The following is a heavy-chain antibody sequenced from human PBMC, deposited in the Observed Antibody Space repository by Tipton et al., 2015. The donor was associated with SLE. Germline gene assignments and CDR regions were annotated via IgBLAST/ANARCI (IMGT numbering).Heavy chain of an antibody. V-gene: IGHV4-39*01. D-gene: IGHD6-13*01. CDR1: GGSISSSSYY. Sequence: TLSLTCTVSGGSISSSSYYWGWIRQPPGKGLEWIGSIYYSGSTYYNPSLKSRVTISVDTSKNQFSLKLSSVTAADTAVYYCASRAAAGPIDYWGQGTLVTVSS. J-gene: IGHJ4*02. CDR2: IYYSGST. CDR3: ASRAAAGPIDY.